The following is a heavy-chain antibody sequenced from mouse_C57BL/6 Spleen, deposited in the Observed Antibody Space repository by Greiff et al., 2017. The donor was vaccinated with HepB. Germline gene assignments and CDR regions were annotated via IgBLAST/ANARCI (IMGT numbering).Heavy chain of an antibody. D-gene: IGHD1-1*01. CDR1: GYTFTDYY. V-gene: IGHV1-26*01. CDR3: ARGIYYGSRWFAY. J-gene: IGHJ3*01. Sequence: EVQLQQSGPELVKPGASVKISCKASGYTFTDYYMNWVKQSHGKSLEWIGDINPNNGGTSYNQKFKGKATLTVDKSSSTAYMELRSLTSEDSAVYYCARGIYYGSRWFAYWGQGTLVTVSA. CDR2: INPNNGGT.